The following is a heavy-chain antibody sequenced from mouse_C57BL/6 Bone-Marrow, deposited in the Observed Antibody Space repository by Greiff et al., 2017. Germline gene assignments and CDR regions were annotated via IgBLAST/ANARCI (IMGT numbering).Heavy chain of an antibody. D-gene: IGHD2-1*01. V-gene: IGHV1-64*01. J-gene: IGHJ1*03. CDR1: GYTFTSYW. CDR2: IHPNSGST. CDR3: ARSPLWYLYWYFDV. Sequence: QVQLQQPGAELVKPGASVKLSCKASGYTFTSYWMHWVKQRPGQGLEWIGMIHPNSGSTNYNEKFKSKATLTVDKSSSTAYMQLSSLTSEDSAVYYCARSPLWYLYWYFDVWGTGTTVTVSS.